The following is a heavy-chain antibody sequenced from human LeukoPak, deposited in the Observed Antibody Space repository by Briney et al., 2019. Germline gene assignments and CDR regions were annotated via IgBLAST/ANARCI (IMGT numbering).Heavy chain of an antibody. CDR2: INWNGGST. CDR3: AREGLPAYCGGDCYSRGNWFDP. CDR1: GFTFDDYG. J-gene: IGHJ5*02. D-gene: IGHD2-21*02. V-gene: IGHV3-20*04. Sequence: GGSLRLSCAASGFTFDDYGMSWVRQAPGKGLEWVSGINWNGGSTGYADSVKGRFTISRDNAKNSLYLQMNSLRAEDTALYYCAREGLPAYCGGDCYSRGNWFDPWGQGTLVTVSS.